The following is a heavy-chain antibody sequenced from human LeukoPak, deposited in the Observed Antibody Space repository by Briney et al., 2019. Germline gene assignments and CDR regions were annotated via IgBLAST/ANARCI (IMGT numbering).Heavy chain of an antibody. V-gene: IGHV4-38-2*02. CDR2: IYHSGST. CDR3: ARVVVAARYFDY. CDR1: GYSISSGYY. D-gene: IGHD2-15*01. Sequence: NPSETLSLTCTVSGYSISSGYYWGWIRQPPGKGLEWIGSIYHSGSTYYNPSLKSRVTISVDTSKNQFSLQLSSVTAADTAVYYCARVVVAARYFDYWGQGTLVTVSS. J-gene: IGHJ4*02.